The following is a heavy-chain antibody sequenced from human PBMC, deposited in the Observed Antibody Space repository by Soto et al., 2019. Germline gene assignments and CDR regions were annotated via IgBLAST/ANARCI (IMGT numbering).Heavy chain of an antibody. Sequence: GGSLRLSCAASGFTVSSNYMSWVRQAPGKGLEWVSVIYSGGSTYYADSVKGRFTISRHNSKNTLYLQMNSLRAEDTAVYYCAREVGSPQYYYMDVWGKGTTVTVSS. J-gene: IGHJ6*03. D-gene: IGHD2-2*01. CDR2: IYSGGST. CDR1: GFTVSSNY. CDR3: AREVGSPQYYYMDV. V-gene: IGHV3-53*04.